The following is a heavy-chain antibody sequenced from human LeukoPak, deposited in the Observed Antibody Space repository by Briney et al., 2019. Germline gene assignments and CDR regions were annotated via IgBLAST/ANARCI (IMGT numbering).Heavy chain of an antibody. V-gene: IGHV1-18*01. J-gene: IGHJ6*02. CDR3: ARVGYSSSWSFHLYYYYGMDV. CDR2: ISAYNGNT. CDR1: GYTFTSYG. D-gene: IGHD6-13*01. Sequence: ASVKVSCKASGYTFTSYGISWVRQAPGQGLERMGWISAYNGNTNYAQKLQGRVTMTTDTSTSTAYMELRSLRSDDTAVYYCARVGYSSSWSFHLYYYYGMDVWGQGTTVTVPS.